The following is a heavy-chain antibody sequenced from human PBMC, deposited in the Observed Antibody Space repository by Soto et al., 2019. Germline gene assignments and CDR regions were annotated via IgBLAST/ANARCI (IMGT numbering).Heavy chain of an antibody. V-gene: IGHV4-31*03. J-gene: IGHJ5*02. CDR3: ARVKGSGRARDWFDR. CDR2: VYYSGTT. D-gene: IGHD3-10*01. Sequence: QVQLQESGPGLVKPSQTLSLTCTASGDSINRGGFYWSWIRLLPEKGLEWIGYVYYSGTTYYNPSFKSRITISVDRSKNLFSLRLSSVTAADSAVYYCARVKGSGRARDWFDRWGRGTLAIVSS. CDR1: GDSINRGGFY.